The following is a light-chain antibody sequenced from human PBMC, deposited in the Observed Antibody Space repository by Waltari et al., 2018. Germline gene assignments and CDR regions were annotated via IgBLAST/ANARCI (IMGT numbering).Light chain of an antibody. CDR1: QSASRA. CDR3: QHYVRLPAT. V-gene: IGKV3-20*01. Sequence: DIVLTQSPGSLSSSPGERVTLSGRASQSASRALAWYQQKPGQAPRLLIFGASNRTTGVPDRFSGSGSETDFSLTISRLEPEDFAVYYCQHYVRLPATFGRGTKVEIK. J-gene: IGKJ1*01. CDR2: GAS.